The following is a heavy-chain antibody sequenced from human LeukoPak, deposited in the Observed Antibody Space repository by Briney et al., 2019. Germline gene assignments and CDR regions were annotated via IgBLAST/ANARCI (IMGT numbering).Heavy chain of an antibody. Sequence: GESLKISCKGSGYSFTSYWIAWVRQLPGKGLEWMGLIYPGDSDTRYSPSFQGQVTISADKSISTAYLQWSSLKASDTAMYYCARQLGGTCSSTSCYNYYYYYMDVWGKGTTVTVSS. CDR3: ARQLGGTCSSTSCYNYYYYYMDV. D-gene: IGHD2-2*02. CDR1: GYSFTSYW. CDR2: IYPGDSDT. J-gene: IGHJ6*03. V-gene: IGHV5-51*01.